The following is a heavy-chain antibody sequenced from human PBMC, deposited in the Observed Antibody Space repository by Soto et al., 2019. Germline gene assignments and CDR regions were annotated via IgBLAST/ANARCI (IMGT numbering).Heavy chain of an antibody. Sequence: QVHLVQSGAEVRKPGSSVKVSCKASGGTFSTYAFSWVRQAPGQGLEWVGGIIPVFGATFYAQKFQGSVTVTADESTTTVYMELSSLRSEDTGLYYCARGEGYSGTLYAVFDFWGQGTQITVSS. V-gene: IGHV1-69*01. J-gene: IGHJ4*02. CDR1: GGTFSTYA. CDR2: IIPVFGAT. CDR3: ARGEGYSGTLYAVFDF. D-gene: IGHD1-26*01.